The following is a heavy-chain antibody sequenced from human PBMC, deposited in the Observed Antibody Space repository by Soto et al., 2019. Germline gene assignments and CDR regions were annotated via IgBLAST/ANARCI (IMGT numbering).Heavy chain of an antibody. CDR3: ARGRYCSGGSCYPARYYYYYYGMDV. CDR1: GYTFTSYG. Sequence: ASVKVSCKASGYTFTSYGISCVRQAPGQGLEWMGWISAYNGNTNYAQKLQGRVTMTTDTSTSTAYMELRSLRSDDTAVYYCARGRYCSGGSCYPARYYYYYYGMDVWGQGTTVTVSS. CDR2: ISAYNGNT. D-gene: IGHD2-15*01. J-gene: IGHJ6*02. V-gene: IGHV1-18*01.